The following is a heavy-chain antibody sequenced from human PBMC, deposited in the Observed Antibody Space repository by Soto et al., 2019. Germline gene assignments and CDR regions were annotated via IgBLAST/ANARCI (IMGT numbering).Heavy chain of an antibody. CDR1: GGSISSGGYY. CDR2: IYYSGST. D-gene: IGHD6-6*01. Sequence: SETLSLTCTVSGGSISSGGYYWSWIRQHPGKGLEWIGYIYYSGSTYYNPSLKSRVTISVDTSKNQFSLKLSSVTAADTAVYYCARVQLALFDYWGQGTLVTVSS. J-gene: IGHJ4*02. CDR3: ARVQLALFDY. V-gene: IGHV4-31*03.